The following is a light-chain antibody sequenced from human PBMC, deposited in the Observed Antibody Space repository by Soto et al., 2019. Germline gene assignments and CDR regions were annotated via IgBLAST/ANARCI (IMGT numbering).Light chain of an antibody. V-gene: IGKV1-5*03. CDR1: QTISSW. CDR3: QQHKTYPWT. J-gene: IGKJ1*01. Sequence: DIQMTQSPSTLSASVGDRATISCRASQTISSWLAWYQQKPGKAPKLLIYEASSLENGVPSRFSGSGSGTEFTLTITSLQTDDFAIYYCQQHKTYPWTFGQGTKVDIK. CDR2: EAS.